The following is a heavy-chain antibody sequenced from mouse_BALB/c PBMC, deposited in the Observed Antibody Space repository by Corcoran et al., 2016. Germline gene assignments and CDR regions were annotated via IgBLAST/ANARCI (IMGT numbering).Heavy chain of an antibody. CDR1: GYTFTSYV. CDR2: INPYNDGT. V-gene: IGHV1S136*01. D-gene: IGHD1-1*01. Sequence: EVQLQQSGPELVKPGASVKMSCKASGYTFTSYVMHWVKQKPGQGLEWIGYINPYNDGTKYNEKFKGKATLTSDKSSSTAYMELSSLTSEDSAVYYCARGYGSSHGYFDVWGAGTTVTVSS. J-gene: IGHJ1*01. CDR3: ARGYGSSHGYFDV.